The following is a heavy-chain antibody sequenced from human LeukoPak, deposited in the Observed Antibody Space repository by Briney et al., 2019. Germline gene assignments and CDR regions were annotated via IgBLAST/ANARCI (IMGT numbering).Heavy chain of an antibody. CDR1: GGSISSYY. CDR3: ASLGLTGTNT. D-gene: IGHD1-1*01. CDR2: IYYSGST. V-gene: IGHV4-59*01. J-gene: IGHJ4*02. Sequence: SETLSLTCTVSGGSISSYYWSWIRQPPGKGLEWIGYIYYSGSTNYNPSLKSRVTISVDTSKNQFSLKLSSVTAADTAVYYCASLGLTGTNTWGQGTLVTVSS.